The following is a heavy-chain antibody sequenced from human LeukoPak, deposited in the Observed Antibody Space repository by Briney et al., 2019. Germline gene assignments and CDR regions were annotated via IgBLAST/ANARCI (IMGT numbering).Heavy chain of an antibody. Sequence: PGGSLRLSCAASGFTFSSYWMTWVRQAPGKGLEWVANIKQDGSEKYYVDSVKGRFTISRDNAKNSLYLQMNSLRAEDMALYYCAKAEQWLVESNIDYWGQGTLVTVSS. J-gene: IGHJ4*02. CDR2: IKQDGSEK. V-gene: IGHV3-7*03. D-gene: IGHD6-19*01. CDR1: GFTFSSYW. CDR3: AKAEQWLVESNIDY.